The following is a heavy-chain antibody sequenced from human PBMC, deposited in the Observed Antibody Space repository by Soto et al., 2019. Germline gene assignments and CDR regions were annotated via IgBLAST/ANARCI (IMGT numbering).Heavy chain of an antibody. D-gene: IGHD2-2*01. CDR3: TRGYCISTSCYGKRDAFDI. J-gene: IGHJ3*02. V-gene: IGHV3-53*02. Sequence: VQVVETGGGLIQSGGSLRLSCAASGFTVSSNYMGWVRQAPGKGLEWVSVIYSGGGTDYAAAVKGRFTISRDNSKNTLYLQMNSLSGEDTAIYYCTRGYCISTSCYGKRDAFDIWGQGTMVTVAS. CDR2: IYSGGGT. CDR1: GFTVSSNY.